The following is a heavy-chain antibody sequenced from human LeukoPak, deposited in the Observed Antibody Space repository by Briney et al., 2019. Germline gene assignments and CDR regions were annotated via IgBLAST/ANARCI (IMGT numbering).Heavy chain of an antibody. CDR2: INSDGSST. Sequence: GGSLRLACAASGFTFSSYWMHWVRQAPGKGLVWVSRINSDGSSTIYADSVKGRFTISRDNAKNMVYLQVNSLRAEDTAVYYCTRSTFDPWGQGTLVTVSS. V-gene: IGHV3-74*01. CDR3: TRSTFDP. J-gene: IGHJ5*02. CDR1: GFTFSSYW.